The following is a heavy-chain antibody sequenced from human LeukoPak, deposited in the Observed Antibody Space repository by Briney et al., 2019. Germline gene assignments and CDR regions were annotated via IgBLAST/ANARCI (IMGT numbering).Heavy chain of an antibody. J-gene: IGHJ4*02. CDR1: GYSISSGYY. V-gene: IGHV4-38-2*01. D-gene: IGHD3-10*01. CDR2: IYHSGST. Sequence: SETLSLTCAVSGYSISSGYYWGWIRQPPGKGLEWIGSIYHSGSTYYNPSLKSRVTISVDTSKNQFSLKLSSVTAADTAVYYSARYYGSGSYSLDYWGQGTLVTVSS. CDR3: ARYYGSGSYSLDY.